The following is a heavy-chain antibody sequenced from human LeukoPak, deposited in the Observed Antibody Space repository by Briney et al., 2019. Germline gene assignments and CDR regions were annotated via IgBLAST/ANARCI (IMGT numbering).Heavy chain of an antibody. CDR2: ITNGGSTI. CDR3: ARSIGLTGGGVDV. V-gene: IGHV3-11*01. Sequence: GGSLRLSCAASGFTFSDYNMNWVRQAPGKGLELVSYITNGGSTIHHADSVKGRFTISRDNAKKTLYLQMNSLRAEDTAVYYCARSIGLTGGGVDVWGQGTTVTVS. D-gene: IGHD3-9*01. CDR1: GFTFSDYN. J-gene: IGHJ6*02.